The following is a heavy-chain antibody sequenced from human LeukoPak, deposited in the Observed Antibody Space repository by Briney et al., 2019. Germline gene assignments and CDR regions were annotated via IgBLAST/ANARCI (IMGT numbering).Heavy chain of an antibody. D-gene: IGHD1-1*01. J-gene: IGHJ4*02. Sequence: GASVMVSCKASGYTFTDHYIHWVRQAPGQGLEWMGWINANSGGTNYVPKFQGRVTMTRDTSINTAYMELSRLKSDDTAVYSCARDAISRGMIDYWGQGTLVTVSS. CDR3: ARDAISRGMIDY. V-gene: IGHV1-2*02. CDR1: GYTFTDHY. CDR2: INANSGGT.